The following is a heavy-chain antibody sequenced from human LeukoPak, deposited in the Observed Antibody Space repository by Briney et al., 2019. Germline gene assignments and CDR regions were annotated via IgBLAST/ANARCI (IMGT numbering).Heavy chain of an antibody. V-gene: IGHV3-74*01. CDR3: ARGTGNSVFDY. CDR2: IKSDGITT. CDR1: GFTFSTYW. Sequence: GGSLRLSCAASGFTFSTYWMHWVRQAPGTGLLWVSRIKSDGITTIYADSVKGRFTISRDNAKNTLYLQMNSLRAEDTAVYYCARGTGNSVFDYWGQGTLVTVSS. D-gene: IGHD1/OR15-1a*01. J-gene: IGHJ4*02.